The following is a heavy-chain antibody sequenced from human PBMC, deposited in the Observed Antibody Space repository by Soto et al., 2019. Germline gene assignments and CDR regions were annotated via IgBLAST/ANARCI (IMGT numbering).Heavy chain of an antibody. CDR3: ARESDHLTSNFDY. CDR2: LSSSTNYL. V-gene: IGHV3-21*06. J-gene: IGHJ4*02. Sequence: GLCMRLPCSPSRFTLTRYSMTWVRQAPGKGLEWVSSLSSSTNYLYYVDSMKGRFTISRDNAKHSLYLEMNRLRADDTAVYYCARESDHLTSNFDYWGQGTLVTASS. CDR1: RFTLTRYS.